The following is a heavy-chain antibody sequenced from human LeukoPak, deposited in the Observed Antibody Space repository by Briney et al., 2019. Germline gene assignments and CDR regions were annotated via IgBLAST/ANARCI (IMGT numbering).Heavy chain of an antibody. J-gene: IGHJ4*02. V-gene: IGHV4-4*02. D-gene: IGHD6-13*01. Sequence: SETLSLTCTVSGGSISTHWWSWVRRPPGKGLEWIGEIYHSGTTNSNPSLKSRVTISIDKTKNQFSLSLSSVTAADTAVYYCARHIAIPGLRGFDSWGQGILVTVSS. CDR2: IYHSGTT. CDR1: GGSISTHW. CDR3: ARHIAIPGLRGFDS.